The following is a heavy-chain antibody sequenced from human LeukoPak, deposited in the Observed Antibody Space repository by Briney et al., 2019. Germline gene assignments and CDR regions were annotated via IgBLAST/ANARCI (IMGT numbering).Heavy chain of an antibody. CDR2: INTDGGNR. J-gene: IGHJ6*02. CDR1: GFTLGSSW. CDR3: CGYSYESRMDV. D-gene: IGHD5-18*01. Sequence: GGSLRLSCAASGFTLGSSWMHWVRQAPGKGLVWVSRINTDGGNRSYADSVKGRFTISRDNAKNTLYLQMNSLRADDTAVYYCCGYSYESRMDVWGQGTTVTVSS. V-gene: IGHV3-74*01.